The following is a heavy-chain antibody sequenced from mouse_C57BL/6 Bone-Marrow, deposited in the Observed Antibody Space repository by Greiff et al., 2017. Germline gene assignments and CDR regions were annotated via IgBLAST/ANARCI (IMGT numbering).Heavy chain of an antibody. V-gene: IGHV3-6*01. CDR3: ARDV. J-gene: IGHJ1*03. CDR2: ISYDGSN. Sequence: DVKLQESGPGLVKPSQSLSLTCSVTGYSITSGYYWNWIRQFPGNKLEWMGYISYDGSNNYNPSLKNRISITRDTSKNQFFLKLNSVTPEDTATYYCARDVWGTGTTVTVSS. CDR1: GYSITSGYY.